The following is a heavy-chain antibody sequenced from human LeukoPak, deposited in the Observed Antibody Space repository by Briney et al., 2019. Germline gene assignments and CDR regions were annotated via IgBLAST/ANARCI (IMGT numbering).Heavy chain of an antibody. CDR3: ARDPYSGAYYEGYYYYYMDV. D-gene: IGHD1-26*01. CDR2: ISGSGGAM. V-gene: IGHV3-48*04. J-gene: IGHJ6*03. Sequence: GGSLRLSCVASGFTFTSYNMNWVRQAPGQGLEWLSYISGSGGAMFYADSVKGRFTISRDNAKNSLYLQMNSLRAEDTAVYYCARDPYSGAYYEGYYYYYMDVWGKGTTVTVSS. CDR1: GFTFTSYN.